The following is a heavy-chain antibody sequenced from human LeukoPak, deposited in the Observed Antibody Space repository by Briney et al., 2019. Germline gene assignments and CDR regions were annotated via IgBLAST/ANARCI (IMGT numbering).Heavy chain of an antibody. D-gene: IGHD3-22*01. CDR2: ISYDGSNK. V-gene: IGHV3-30*18. CDR1: GFIFSSYG. Sequence: QSGRSLRLSCAASGFIFSSYGMHWVRQAPGKGLEWVAVISYDGSNKYYADSVKGRFTISRDNSKNTLYLQMNSLRAEDTAVYYCAKDLVSYDSSGYPFDYWGQGTLVTVSS. J-gene: IGHJ4*02. CDR3: AKDLVSYDSSGYPFDY.